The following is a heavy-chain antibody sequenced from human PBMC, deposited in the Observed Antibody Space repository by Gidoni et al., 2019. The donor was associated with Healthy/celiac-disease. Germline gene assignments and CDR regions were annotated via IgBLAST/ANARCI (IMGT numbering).Heavy chain of an antibody. Sequence: QITLKESGPTLVKPTQTLTLTCTFSGFSLSTSGGGVGWIRQPPGKALEWLALIYWDDDKRYSPSLKSRLTITKDTSKNQVVLTMTNMDPVDTATYYCAHLSSWYGENYYYYGMDVWGQGTTVTVSS. CDR1: GFSLSTSGGG. D-gene: IGHD6-13*01. V-gene: IGHV2-5*02. CDR2: IYWDDDK. J-gene: IGHJ6*02. CDR3: AHLSSWYGENYYYYGMDV.